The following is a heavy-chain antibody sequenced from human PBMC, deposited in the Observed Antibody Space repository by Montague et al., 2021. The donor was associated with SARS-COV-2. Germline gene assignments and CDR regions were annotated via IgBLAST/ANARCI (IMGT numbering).Heavy chain of an antibody. CDR2: VYYSRSS. CDR3: VRDPAPSGSGTFYDY. Sequence: SETLSLTCTASGDSVSHYFWTWIRQPPGKGLEWIGYVYYSRSSSYNPSLRGRVSIAVDTSKNQFSLRLSTVTAADTAIYYCVRDPAPSGSGTFYDYWGQGTMVAVSS. D-gene: IGHD1-26*01. CDR1: GDSVSHYF. J-gene: IGHJ4*02. V-gene: IGHV4-59*02.